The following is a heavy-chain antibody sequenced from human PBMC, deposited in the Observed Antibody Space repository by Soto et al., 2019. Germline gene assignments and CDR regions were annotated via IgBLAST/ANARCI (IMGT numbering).Heavy chain of an antibody. CDR3: ARVSGGGFDY. Sequence: EVQLVESGGGLVQPGGSLRLSCAASGFTVSSNYMSWVRQVPGKGLEWVSVIYTGGSTSYVDSVKGRFSISRDNSKNTLYLQMNSLRAEDTAVYYCARVSGGGFDYWGQGTLVTVSS. V-gene: IGHV3-66*01. J-gene: IGHJ4*02. D-gene: IGHD3-16*01. CDR1: GFTVSSNY. CDR2: IYTGGST.